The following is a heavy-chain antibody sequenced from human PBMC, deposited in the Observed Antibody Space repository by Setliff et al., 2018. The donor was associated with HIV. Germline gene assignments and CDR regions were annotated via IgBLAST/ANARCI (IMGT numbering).Heavy chain of an antibody. CDR2: MSPYTGNA. Sequence: GASVKVSCKASGYTFTSYDIHWVRQATGQGLEWMGWMSPYTGNAGFAQKFQDRVAMTRNTSISTTYMELSSLRSEDTAVYYCALSEYCSGGSCSRKNWFALWGQGTLVTVSS. D-gene: IGHD2-15*01. CDR1: GYTFTSYD. CDR3: ALSEYCSGGSCSRKNWFAL. V-gene: IGHV1-8*02. J-gene: IGHJ5*02.